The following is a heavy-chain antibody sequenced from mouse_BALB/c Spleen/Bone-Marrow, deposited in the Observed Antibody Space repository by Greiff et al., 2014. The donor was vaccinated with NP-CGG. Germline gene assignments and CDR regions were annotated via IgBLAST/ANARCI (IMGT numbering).Heavy chain of an antibody. CDR2: ISSGSSTI. V-gene: IGHV5-17*02. D-gene: IGHD1-1*01. CDR3: AAITTVVARYAMDY. J-gene: IGHJ4*01. Sequence: EVQLVESGGGLAQPGGSRKLSCAASGFTFSSFGMHWVRQAPEKGLEWVAYISSGSSTIYYADTVKGRFTISRDNPKNTLFLQMTSLRSEDTAMYYCAAITTVVARYAMDYWGQGTSVTVSS. CDR1: GFTFSSFG.